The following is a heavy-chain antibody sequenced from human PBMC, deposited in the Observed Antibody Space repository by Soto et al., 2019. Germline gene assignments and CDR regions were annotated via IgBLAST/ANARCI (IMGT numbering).Heavy chain of an antibody. CDR3: ATYCSGGSCFATSGG. Sequence: ASVKVSCKASGYTFTCYYMHWVRQAPGQGLEWMGWINPNSGGTNYAQKFQGRVTMTRDTSISTAYMELSRLRSDDTAVYYCATYCSGGSCFATSGGWGQGALVTVSS. CDR2: INPNSGGT. V-gene: IGHV1-2*02. J-gene: IGHJ4*02. D-gene: IGHD2-15*01. CDR1: GYTFTCYY.